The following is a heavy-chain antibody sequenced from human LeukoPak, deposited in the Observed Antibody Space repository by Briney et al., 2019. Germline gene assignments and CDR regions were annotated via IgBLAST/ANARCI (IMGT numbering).Heavy chain of an antibody. J-gene: IGHJ4*02. CDR3: ARVGLASSSSGIDY. CDR2: IIPIFGTA. D-gene: IGHD6-6*01. V-gene: IGHV1-69*13. CDR1: GGTFSSYA. Sequence: SVKVSCKASGGTFSSYAISWVRQAPGQGLEWMGGIIPIFGTANYAQKSQGRVTITADESTSTAYMELSSLRSEDTAVYYCARVGLASSSSGIDYWGQGTLVTVSS.